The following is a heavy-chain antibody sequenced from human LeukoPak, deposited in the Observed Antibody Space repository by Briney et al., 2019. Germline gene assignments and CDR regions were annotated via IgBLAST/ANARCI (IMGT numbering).Heavy chain of an antibody. J-gene: IGHJ4*02. V-gene: IGHV3-53*05. Sequence: GGSLRLSCAASGLTVSSNCMSWVRQAPGKGLEWVSFIYSGGSTYYTDSVKGRFTISRDNSKNTLYLQMNSLRAEDTAVYYCAKDLTVVAATSAFDYWGQGTLVTVSS. CDR3: AKDLTVVAATSAFDY. D-gene: IGHD2-15*01. CDR2: IYSGGST. CDR1: GLTVSSNC.